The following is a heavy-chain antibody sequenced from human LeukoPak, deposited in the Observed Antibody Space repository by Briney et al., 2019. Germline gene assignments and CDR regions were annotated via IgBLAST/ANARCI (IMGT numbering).Heavy chain of an antibody. D-gene: IGHD6-6*01. Sequence: SQTPSLTCAISGDSLFTNNVAWNWIRQSPSRGLEWLGRTYYRSKWSFDYAVSVKSRITINADTSKNQFSLQLSSVTPEDTAVYYCARGKYTSFDNWGQGTLVTVSS. V-gene: IGHV6-1*01. CDR3: ARGKYTSFDN. CDR2: TYYRSKWSF. CDR1: GDSLFTNNVA. J-gene: IGHJ4*02.